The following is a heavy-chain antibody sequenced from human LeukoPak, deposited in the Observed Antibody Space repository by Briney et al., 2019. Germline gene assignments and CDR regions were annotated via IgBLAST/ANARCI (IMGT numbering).Heavy chain of an antibody. Sequence: PGGSLRLSCAASGFTFSSSAMSWVRQAPGKGLEWVSVIYSGGSTYYADSVKGRFTISRDNSKNTLYLQMNSLRAEDTAVYYCATAKGADYGDYFGYWGQGTLVTVSS. CDR2: IYSGGST. V-gene: IGHV3-53*01. CDR3: ATAKGADYGDYFGY. D-gene: IGHD4-17*01. J-gene: IGHJ4*02. CDR1: GFTFSSSA.